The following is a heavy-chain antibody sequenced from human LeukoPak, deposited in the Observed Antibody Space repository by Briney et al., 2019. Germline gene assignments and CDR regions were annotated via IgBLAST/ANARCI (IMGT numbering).Heavy chain of an antibody. V-gene: IGHV4-30-4*08. D-gene: IGHD6-13*01. Sequence: SETLSLTCTVSGGSISSGDYYWSWIRQPPGTGLEWIGYIYYSGSTYYNPSLKSRVTISVDTSKNQFSLKLSSVTAADTAVYYCARGSIAAAGNAFDIWGQGTMVTVSS. CDR3: ARGSIAAAGNAFDI. CDR1: GGSISSGDYY. J-gene: IGHJ3*02. CDR2: IYYSGST.